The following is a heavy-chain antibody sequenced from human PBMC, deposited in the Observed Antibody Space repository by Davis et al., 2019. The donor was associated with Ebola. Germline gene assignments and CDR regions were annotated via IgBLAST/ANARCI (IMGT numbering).Heavy chain of an antibody. V-gene: IGHV3-21*01. D-gene: IGHD5-12*01. CDR1: GFTFSSYS. J-gene: IGHJ6*02. Sequence: GGSLRLSCAASGFTFSSYSMNWVRQAPGKGLEWVSSISSSSSYIYYADSVKGRFTISRDNAKNSLYLQMNSLRDEDTAVYYCASLIVATIDYYYGMDVWGQGTTVTVSS. CDR3: ASLIVATIDYYYGMDV. CDR2: ISSSSSYI.